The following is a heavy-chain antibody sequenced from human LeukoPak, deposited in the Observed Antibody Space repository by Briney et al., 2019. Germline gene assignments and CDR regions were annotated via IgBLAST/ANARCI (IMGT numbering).Heavy chain of an antibody. CDR2: IKQDGSEK. Sequence: GGSLRLSCAASGFTSSSYWMSWVRQAPGKWLEWVANIKQDGSEKYYVDSVKGRFTISRDNAKNSLYLQMNSLRAEDTAVYYCATVLWFGELLGLGAFDIWGQGTMVTVSS. CDR3: ATVLWFGELLGLGAFDI. V-gene: IGHV3-7*01. J-gene: IGHJ3*02. D-gene: IGHD3-10*01. CDR1: GFTSSSYW.